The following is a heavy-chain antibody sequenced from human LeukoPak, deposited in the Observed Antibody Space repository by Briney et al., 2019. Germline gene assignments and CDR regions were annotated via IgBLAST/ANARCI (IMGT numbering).Heavy chain of an antibody. Sequence: ASVKVSCKTSGYTFTAYYMHWVRQAPGQGLEYMGWINPNNGGRQFAQKFQGRVTMTRDTSISTAHLDLTSLTSDDTAVYHCARGGPNWGYFPLDQWGQGTLVTVSS. CDR1: GYTFTAYY. J-gene: IGHJ5*02. V-gene: IGHV1-2*02. CDR3: ARGGPNWGYFPLDQ. CDR2: INPNNGGR. D-gene: IGHD7-27*01.